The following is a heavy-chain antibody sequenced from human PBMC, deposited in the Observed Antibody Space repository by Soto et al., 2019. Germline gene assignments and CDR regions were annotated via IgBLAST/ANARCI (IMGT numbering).Heavy chain of an antibody. V-gene: IGHV1-46*01. Sequence: QVQLVQSGAEVKKPGASVKVSCKASGYTFTSYYMHWVRQAPGQGLEWMGIINPSGGSTSYAQKFQGRVTMTRDTSTSTVYMELSSLRSEDTAVYYCATRAPYDYVWGSYHSYYGMDVWGQGTTVTVSS. J-gene: IGHJ6*02. CDR1: GYTFTSYY. D-gene: IGHD3-16*02. CDR2: INPSGGST. CDR3: ATRAPYDYVWGSYHSYYGMDV.